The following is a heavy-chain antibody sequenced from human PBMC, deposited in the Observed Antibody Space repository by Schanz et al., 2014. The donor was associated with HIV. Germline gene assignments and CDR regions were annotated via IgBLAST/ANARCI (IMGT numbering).Heavy chain of an antibody. CDR1: GFTFGRYA. J-gene: IGHJ4*02. CDR2: INFLGGTT. V-gene: IGHV3-23*04. CDR3: AKALGGSPEDY. D-gene: IGHD1-26*01. Sequence: EVQLVESGGGLVKPGGSLRLSCTASGFTFGRYAMNWVRQAPGKGLEWVSSINFLGGTTFYAGSVKGRFTISRDNSRNQMYLQMNSLRAEDTAVYFCAKALGGSPEDYWGQGTLVTVSS.